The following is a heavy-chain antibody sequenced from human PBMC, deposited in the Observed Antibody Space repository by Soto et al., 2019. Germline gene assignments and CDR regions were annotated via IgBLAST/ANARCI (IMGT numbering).Heavy chain of an antibody. CDR2: INHSGST. J-gene: IGHJ5*02. D-gene: IGHD3-10*01. Sequence: SETLSLTCAVYGGSFSGYYWSWIRQPPGKGLEWIGEINHSGSTNYNPSLKSRVTISVDTSKNQFSLKLSSVTAADTAVYYCARGYYGSGSYYRGWFDPWGQGTLVTVSS. V-gene: IGHV4-34*01. CDR1: GGSFSGYY. CDR3: ARGYYGSGSYYRGWFDP.